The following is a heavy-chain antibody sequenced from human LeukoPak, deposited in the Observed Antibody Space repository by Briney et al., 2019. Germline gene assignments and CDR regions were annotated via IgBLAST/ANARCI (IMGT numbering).Heavy chain of an antibody. Sequence: ASVKVSCKASGHTFTNYHIHWVRQAPGQGVEWMGAVYATGGVAINTQTFPVRVTMTRDTSTGTVYMEPSSLRFEDTAIYYCATEAPRSYYFDYWGQGIQVTVSS. CDR1: GHTFTNYH. CDR2: VYATGGVA. J-gene: IGHJ4*02. V-gene: IGHV1-46*01. CDR3: ATEAPRSYYFDY.